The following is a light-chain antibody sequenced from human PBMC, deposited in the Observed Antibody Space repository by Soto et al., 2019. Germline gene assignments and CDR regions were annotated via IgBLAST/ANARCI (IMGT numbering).Light chain of an antibody. CDR1: SSDVGGYNF. Sequence: QSALTQPASVSGSPGQSITISCSETSSDVGGYNFVSWYQQHPGKAPKLMLYNVYDRPSGISHRFSGSRSGNTASLTISGLQTEDEAHYYCNSYTSSSTLVFGGGTKLTVL. CDR2: NVY. CDR3: NSYTSSSTLV. J-gene: IGLJ2*01. V-gene: IGLV2-14*03.